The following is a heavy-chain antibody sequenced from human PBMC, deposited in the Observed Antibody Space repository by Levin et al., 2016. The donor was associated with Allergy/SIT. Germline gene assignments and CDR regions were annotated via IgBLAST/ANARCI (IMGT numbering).Heavy chain of an antibody. CDR3: AIDRDYVWGSYRYTRAFDI. D-gene: IGHD3-16*02. J-gene: IGHJ3*02. CDR2: IYYSGST. V-gene: IGHV4-39*01. Sequence: WIRQPPGKGLEWIGSIYYSGSTYYNPSLKSRVTISVDTSKNQFSLKLSSVTAADTAVYYCAIDRDYVWGSYRYTRAFDIWGQGTMVTVSS.